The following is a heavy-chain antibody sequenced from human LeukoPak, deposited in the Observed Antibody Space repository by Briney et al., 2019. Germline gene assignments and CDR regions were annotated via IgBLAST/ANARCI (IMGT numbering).Heavy chain of an antibody. J-gene: IGHJ4*02. V-gene: IGHV3-33*01. Sequence: GGSLRLSCAASGFTFSSYGMHWVRQAPGKGLEWVAVIWYDGSNKYYADSVKGRFTISRDNSKNTLYLQMNSLRAEDTAVYYCASINYGDYENDYWGQGTLVTVSS. CDR1: GFTFSSYG. CDR2: IWYDGSNK. D-gene: IGHD4-17*01. CDR3: ASINYGDYENDY.